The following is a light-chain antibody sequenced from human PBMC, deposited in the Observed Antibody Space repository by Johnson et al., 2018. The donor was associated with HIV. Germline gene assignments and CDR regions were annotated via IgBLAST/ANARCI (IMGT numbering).Light chain of an antibody. Sequence: SVLTQPPSVSAAPGQKVTISCSGISSNIGNNYVSWYQQLPGTAPKLLIYDNNKRPSGIPDRFSGSKSGTSATLCITGLQTGDEADYYCGTWDSSLSAGYVFGTGTKVTVL. J-gene: IGLJ1*01. V-gene: IGLV1-51*01. CDR1: SSNIGNNY. CDR3: GTWDSSLSAGYV. CDR2: DNN.